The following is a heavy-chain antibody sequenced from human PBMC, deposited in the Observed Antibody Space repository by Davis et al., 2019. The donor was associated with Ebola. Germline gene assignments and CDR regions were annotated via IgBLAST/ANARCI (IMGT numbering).Heavy chain of an antibody. CDR1: GFTFSRYA. J-gene: IGHJ4*02. V-gene: IGHV3-23*01. CDR2: ISGSGSST. Sequence: GESLKISCAASGFTFSRYAMTWVRQAPGKGLEWVSAISGSGSSTYYADSVKGRFTISRDNSKNTLYLQMNSLRAEDTAVYYCAKGLRRDGYNYYFDYWGQGTLVTVSS. CDR3: AKGLRRDGYNYYFDY. D-gene: IGHD5-24*01.